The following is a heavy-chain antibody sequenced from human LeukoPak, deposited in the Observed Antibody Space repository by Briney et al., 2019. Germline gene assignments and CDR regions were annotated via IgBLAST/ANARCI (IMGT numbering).Heavy chain of an antibody. V-gene: IGHV4-39*01. CDR3: DRSYYYGSGFDP. CDR1: GVSISSSSYY. CDR2: IYYSGSA. D-gene: IGHD3-10*01. Sequence: PSETLSLTCTVSGVSISSSSYYWGWLRQPPGQGLEWIGSIYYSGSAYYNPSLKSRVTISVATSKNLFCLKLSSVTAADTAVYYCDRSYYYGSGFDPWGQGTLVTVSS. J-gene: IGHJ5*02.